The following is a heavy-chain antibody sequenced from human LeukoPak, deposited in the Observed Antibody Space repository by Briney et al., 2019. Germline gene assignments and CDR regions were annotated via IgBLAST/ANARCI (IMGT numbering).Heavy chain of an antibody. D-gene: IGHD2-15*01. CDR2: IWYDGSNK. V-gene: IGHV3-33*01. J-gene: IGHJ6*02. CDR1: GFTFSSYG. CDR3: ARDTPTPDYGMDV. Sequence: GGSLRLSCAASGFTFSSYGMHWVRQAPGKGLEWVAVIWYDGSNKYYADSVRGRFTISRDNSKNTLYLQMNSLRAEDTAVYYCARDTPTPDYGMDVWGQGTTVTLSS.